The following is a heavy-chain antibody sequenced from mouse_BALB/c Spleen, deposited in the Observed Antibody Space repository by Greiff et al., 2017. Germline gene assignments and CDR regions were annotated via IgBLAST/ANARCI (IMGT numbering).Heavy chain of an antibody. CDR2: ISSGGSYT. Sequence: EVKVVESGGDLVKPGGSLKLSCAASGFTFSSYGMSWVRQTPDKRLEWVATISSGGSYTYYPDSVKGRFTISRDNAKNTLYLQMSSLKSEDTAMYYCARGDTTYFDYWGQGTTLTVSS. D-gene: IGHD2-12*01. J-gene: IGHJ2*01. V-gene: IGHV5-6*01. CDR3: ARGDTTYFDY. CDR1: GFTFSSYG.